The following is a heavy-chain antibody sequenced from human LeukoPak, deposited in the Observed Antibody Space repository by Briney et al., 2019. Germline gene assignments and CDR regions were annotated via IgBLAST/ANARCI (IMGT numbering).Heavy chain of an antibody. J-gene: IGHJ4*02. D-gene: IGHD3-10*01. CDR3: AKASDPGSYYYGPGIDS. Sequence: GGSLRLSCVASGFTFDDYAMYWVRQAPGKGLEWVSGISRNSGSIGYADSVKGRFTISRDNAKNSLFLQMNRLRVEDTALYYCAKASDPGSYYYGPGIDSWGQGTLVTVSS. CDR2: ISRNSGSI. V-gene: IGHV3-9*01. CDR1: GFTFDDYA.